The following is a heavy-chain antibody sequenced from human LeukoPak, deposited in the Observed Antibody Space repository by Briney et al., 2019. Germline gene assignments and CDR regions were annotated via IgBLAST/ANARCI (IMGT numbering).Heavy chain of an antibody. CDR1: GYSFTSYW. Sequence: GESLKISCKGSGYSFTSYWIGWVRQMPGKGLEWMGIIYPGDSDTRYSPSFQGQVTISADKSISTAYLQWGSLKASDTAMYYCARWGIQLWFFDAFDIWGQGTMVTVSS. J-gene: IGHJ3*02. CDR3: ARWGIQLWFFDAFDI. D-gene: IGHD5-18*01. V-gene: IGHV5-51*01. CDR2: IYPGDSDT.